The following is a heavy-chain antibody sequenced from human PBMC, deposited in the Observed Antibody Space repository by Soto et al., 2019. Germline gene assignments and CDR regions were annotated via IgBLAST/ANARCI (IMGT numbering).Heavy chain of an antibody. J-gene: IGHJ6*02. D-gene: IGHD6-13*01. CDR3: ARVLSSSWPTYYYYGMDV. Sequence: ASETLSLTCTVSGGSISSYYWSWIRQPPGKGLEWIGYIYYSGSTNYNPSLKSRVTISVDTSKNQFSLKLSSVTAADTAVYYCARVLSSSWPTYYYYGMDVWGQGTTVTVSS. CDR2: IYYSGST. CDR1: GGSISSYY. V-gene: IGHV4-59*01.